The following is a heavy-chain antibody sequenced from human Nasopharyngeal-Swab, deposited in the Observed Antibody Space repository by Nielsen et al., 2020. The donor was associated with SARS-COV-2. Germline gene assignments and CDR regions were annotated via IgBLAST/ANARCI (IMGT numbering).Heavy chain of an antibody. D-gene: IGHD3-10*01. CDR1: GYTFTSYD. Sequence: APVKVSCKASGYTFTSYDINWVRQATGQGLEWMGWMNPNSGNTGYAQKFQGRVTMTRNTSISTAYMELSSLRSEDTAVYYCARGGVPGYYYYYYYMDVWGKGTTVTVSS. CDR2: MNPNSGNT. V-gene: IGHV1-8*01. CDR3: ARGGVPGYYYYYYYMDV. J-gene: IGHJ6*03.